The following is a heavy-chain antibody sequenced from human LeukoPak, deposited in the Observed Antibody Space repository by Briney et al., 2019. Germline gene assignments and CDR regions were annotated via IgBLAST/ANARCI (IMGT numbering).Heavy chain of an antibody. V-gene: IGHV3-7*01. CDR1: GFTFSSYW. CDR2: IKQDGSEK. Sequence: GGSLRLSCAASGFTFSSYWMSWVRQAPGKGLEWVANIKQDGSEKYYVDSVKGRFTISRDNARNSLYLQMNSLRAEDTAVYYCARDSGKRYCSGGSCYSDDWGQGTLVTVSS. J-gene: IGHJ4*02. D-gene: IGHD2-15*01. CDR3: ARDSGKRYCSGGSCYSDD.